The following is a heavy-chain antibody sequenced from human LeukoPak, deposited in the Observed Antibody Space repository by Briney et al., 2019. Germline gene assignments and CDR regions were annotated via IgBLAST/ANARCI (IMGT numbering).Heavy chain of an antibody. CDR2: ISSSGSTI. D-gene: IGHD3-9*01. CDR3: ARVPYDILTGYYSDYFDY. J-gene: IGHJ4*02. V-gene: IGHV3-11*04. CDR1: GSTFSDYY. Sequence: PGGSLRLSCAASGSTFSDYYMSWIRQAPGKGLEWVSFISSSGSTIYYADSVKGRFTISRDNAKNSLYLQMNSLRAEDTAVYYCARVPYDILTGYYSDYFDYWGQGTLVTVSS.